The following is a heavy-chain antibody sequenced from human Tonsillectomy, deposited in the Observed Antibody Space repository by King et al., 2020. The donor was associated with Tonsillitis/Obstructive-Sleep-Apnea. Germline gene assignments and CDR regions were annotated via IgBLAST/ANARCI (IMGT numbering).Heavy chain of an antibody. J-gene: IGHJ6*02. Sequence: VQLVESGAEVKKPGESLRISCRGSGYSFTSYCISWVRQMPGKGLEWMGRMDPSDSYTDYSPSFQGHVTISVDKSISTAYLQWSSLKASDTAMYYCAGAGGYYSGMDVWGHGTTVTVSS. V-gene: IGHV5-10-1*03. CDR2: MDPSDSYT. D-gene: IGHD3-10*01. CDR3: AGAGGYYSGMDV. CDR1: GYSFTSYC.